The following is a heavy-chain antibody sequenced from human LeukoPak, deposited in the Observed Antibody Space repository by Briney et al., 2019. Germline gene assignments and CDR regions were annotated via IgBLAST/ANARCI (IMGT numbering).Heavy chain of an antibody. CDR2: ISWNSASV. J-gene: IGHJ4*02. V-gene: IGHV3-9*01. Sequence: PGGSLRLSCEASGFTFDDYGMHWVRQAPGKGLEWVSTISWNSASVGYVDSVKGRFTISRDNAKKTLYLQMNSLRAEDTAVYFCARESDYWGQGTLVTVSS. CDR3: ARESDY. CDR1: GFTFDDYG.